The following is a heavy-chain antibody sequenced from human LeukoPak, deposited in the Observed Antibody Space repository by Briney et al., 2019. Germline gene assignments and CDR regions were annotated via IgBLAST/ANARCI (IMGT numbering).Heavy chain of an antibody. V-gene: IGHV4-38-2*01. Sequence: PSETLSLTCAVSSYSISRGSYWGWIRQSPGTGLEWVGSIFHSGNSYYNPSLKSRLTMSVDTSKNQFSLKLTSVTAADTALYYCARVTYVDDMLYQYFDYWGQGILVTVSS. D-gene: IGHD4-17*01. CDR3: ARVTYVDDMLYQYFDY. J-gene: IGHJ4*02. CDR1: SYSISRGSY. CDR2: IFHSGNS.